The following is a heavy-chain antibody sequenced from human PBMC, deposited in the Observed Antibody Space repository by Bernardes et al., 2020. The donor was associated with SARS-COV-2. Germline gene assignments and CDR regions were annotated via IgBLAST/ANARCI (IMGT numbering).Heavy chain of an antibody. CDR1: GDSITNYY. D-gene: IGHD3-16*02. Sequence: SETLSLTCSVSGDSITNYYWSWIRQPPGRGLEWIGYIYDSGSTNYNPSLKSRVTISGDTSKNRFPLKLSSVTAADTAVYYCARAATYDYVWGSYRYNPPIFDFWGQGTLVIVSS. J-gene: IGHJ4*02. CDR3: ARAATYDYVWGSYRYNPPIFDF. V-gene: IGHV4-59*01. CDR2: IYDSGST.